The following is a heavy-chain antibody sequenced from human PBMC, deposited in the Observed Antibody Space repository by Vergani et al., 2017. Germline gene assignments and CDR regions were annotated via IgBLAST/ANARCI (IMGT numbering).Heavy chain of an antibody. J-gene: IGHJ5*02. CDR3: GKTQGTVGETWWFDP. CDR1: GLTLSSYG. CDR2: TRPHEDGA. Sequence: QVQLVESGGGVVQPGGSMRLSCSASGLTLSSYGVHWVRQAPGRGLESVTFTRPHEDGAFYSASVRGRFTVTRDNAKNTLYVEMNRLNVDDTAIYYGGKTQGTVGETWWFDPWGQGTPVTVSS. D-gene: IGHD4-11*01. V-gene: IGHV3-30*02.